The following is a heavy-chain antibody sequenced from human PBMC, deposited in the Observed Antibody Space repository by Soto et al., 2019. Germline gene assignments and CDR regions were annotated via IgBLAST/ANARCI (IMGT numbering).Heavy chain of an antibody. CDR1: GGSISSYY. V-gene: IGHV4-4*07. D-gene: IGHD6-6*01. CDR2: IYTSGST. J-gene: IGHJ6*02. CDR3: ARDGVAARGAGMDV. Sequence: SETLSRTCAVAGGSISSYYGSWIRQPAGKGLEWIGRIYTSGSTNYNPSLKSRVTMSVDTSKNQFSLKLSSVTAADTAVYYCARDGVAARGAGMDVWGQGTTVTVSS.